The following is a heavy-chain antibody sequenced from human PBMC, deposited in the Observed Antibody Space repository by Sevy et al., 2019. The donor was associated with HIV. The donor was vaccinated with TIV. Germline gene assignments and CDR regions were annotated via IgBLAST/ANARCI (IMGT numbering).Heavy chain of an antibody. CDR2: INAGTGGT. D-gene: IGHD3-22*01. CDR3: ARMGDYFDTSGYYPLKY. V-gene: IGHV1-2*02. J-gene: IGHJ4*02. Sequence: ASVKVSCKASGYTFTGYYIHWLRQAPGQGLEWMGWINAGTGGTFFARRLQDRVTLTTGKAITTAFMELSGLRSDDTAVYYCARMGDYFDTSGYYPLKYWGQGTLVTVSS. CDR1: GYTFTGYY.